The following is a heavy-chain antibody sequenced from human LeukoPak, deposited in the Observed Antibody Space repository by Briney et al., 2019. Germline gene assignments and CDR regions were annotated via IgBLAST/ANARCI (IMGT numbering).Heavy chain of an antibody. V-gene: IGHV1-2*02. Sequence: ASVKVSCKASGYTFTGYYMHWVRQAPGQGLEWMGWINPNSGGTNYAQKFQGRVTMTRDTSISTAYMELSRLRSDDTAVYYCVREVSSGRSEYYYYYYGMDVWGQGTTVTVSS. CDR3: VREVSSGRSEYYYYYYGMDV. CDR1: GYTFTGYY. CDR2: INPNSGGT. D-gene: IGHD6-19*01. J-gene: IGHJ6*02.